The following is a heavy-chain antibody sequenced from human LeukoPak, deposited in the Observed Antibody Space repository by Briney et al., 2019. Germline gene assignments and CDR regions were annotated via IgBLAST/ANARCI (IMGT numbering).Heavy chain of an antibody. Sequence: GGSLRLSCAASGFTFSSYWMTWVRQAPGKGLEWVAFISYDGRNTYHVDSVKGRFTISRDNSENTLSLQLNSLRAEDTAVYYCAKDSRREYGDYYFDYWGQGTLVTVSS. D-gene: IGHD4-17*01. J-gene: IGHJ4*02. CDR3: AKDSRREYGDYYFDY. CDR2: ISYDGRNT. V-gene: IGHV3-30*18. CDR1: GFTFSSYW.